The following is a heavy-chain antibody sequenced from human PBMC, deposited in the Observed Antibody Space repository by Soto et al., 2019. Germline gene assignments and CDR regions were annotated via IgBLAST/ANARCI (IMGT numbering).Heavy chain of an antibody. CDR1: GYSFNSYW. J-gene: IGHJ4*02. Sequence: EVQLVQSGAEVKKPGESLRISCKGSGYSFNSYWISWVRQMPGKGREWMGRIDPSDSYTNYSPSFQGHVTISNDKPISTAYLPWSSVKASDTAMYYCARLQAAAGDNDLTVDYWGQGTLVTVSS. CDR2: IDPSDSYT. D-gene: IGHD6-13*01. V-gene: IGHV5-10-1*01. CDR3: ARLQAAAGDNDLTVDY.